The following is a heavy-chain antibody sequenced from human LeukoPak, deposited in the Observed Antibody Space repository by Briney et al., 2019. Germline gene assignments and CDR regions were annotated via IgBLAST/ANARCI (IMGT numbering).Heavy chain of an antibody. CDR2: IYYSGST. D-gene: IGHD3-3*01. CDR3: ARDKVFGVTDLRFGAFDI. V-gene: IGHV4-59*01. Sequence: SETLSLTCTVSGGSISSYYWSWIRQPPGKGLEWIGYIYYSGSTNYNPSLKSRVTISVDTSKNQFSLKLSSVTAADTAVYYCARDKVFGVTDLRFGAFDIWGQGTMVTVSS. J-gene: IGHJ3*02. CDR1: GGSISSYY.